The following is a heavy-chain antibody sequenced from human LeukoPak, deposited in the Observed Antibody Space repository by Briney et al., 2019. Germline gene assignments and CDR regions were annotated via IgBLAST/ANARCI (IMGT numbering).Heavy chain of an antibody. CDR3: AITPNYYDSSGYYYLRGYFDY. J-gene: IGHJ4*02. Sequence: PGGSLRLSCTTSGFTFGKYIMTWVRQAPGNGLEWVSSIGSGDDITFYADSVKGRFTISRDNSKNTLYLQMNSLRAEDTAVYYCAITPNYYDSSGYYYLRGYFDYWGQGTLVTVSS. CDR1: GFTFGKYI. CDR2: IGSGDDIT. V-gene: IGHV3-23*01. D-gene: IGHD3-22*01.